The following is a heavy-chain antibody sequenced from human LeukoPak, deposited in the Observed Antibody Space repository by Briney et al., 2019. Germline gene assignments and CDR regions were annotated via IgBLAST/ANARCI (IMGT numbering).Heavy chain of an antibody. CDR3: ARDGFPGPVTAYLDY. CDR1: GFTFNTYY. D-gene: IGHD2-21*02. V-gene: IGHV3-74*01. Sequence: GGSLRLSCVASGFTFNTYYMHWVRQVPGKGLVWVSNVKNDGSSTSYADSVKGRLTISRDNAKNTLYLQMNSLRADDTAVYYCARDGFPGPVTAYLDYWGQGIPVTVSS. CDR2: VKNDGSST. J-gene: IGHJ4*02.